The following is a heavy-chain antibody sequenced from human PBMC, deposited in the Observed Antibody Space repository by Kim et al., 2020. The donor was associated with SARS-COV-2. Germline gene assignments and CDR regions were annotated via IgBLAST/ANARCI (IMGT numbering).Heavy chain of an antibody. CDR3: ARGVDGSGSYLFDP. V-gene: IGHV3-74*01. J-gene: IGHJ5*02. CDR2: INSDGSSR. Sequence: GGSLRLSCAASGFTFSSYWMHWVRQAPGKGLVWVSRINSDGSSRTYADSVKGRFTISRDNAKNTLYLQMNSLRAEDTAVYYCARGVDGSGSYLFDPWGQGTLVTVSS. CDR1: GFTFSSYW. D-gene: IGHD3-10*01.